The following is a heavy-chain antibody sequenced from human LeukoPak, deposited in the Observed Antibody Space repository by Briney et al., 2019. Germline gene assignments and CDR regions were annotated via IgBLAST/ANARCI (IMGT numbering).Heavy chain of an antibody. CDR2: IYSGGST. CDR3: ARDPPYYYDSSSYRNWFDP. CDR1: GFTVSSNY. D-gene: IGHD3-22*01. J-gene: IGHJ5*02. Sequence: GGSLRLSCAASGFTVSSNYMSWVRQAPGKGLEWVSVIYSGGSTYYADSVKGRFTISRDNSKNTLYLQMNSLRAEDTAVYYCARDPPYYYDSSSYRNWFDPWGQGTLVTVSS. V-gene: IGHV3-66*01.